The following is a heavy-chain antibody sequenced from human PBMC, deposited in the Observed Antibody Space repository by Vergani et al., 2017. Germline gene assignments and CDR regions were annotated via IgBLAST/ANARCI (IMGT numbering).Heavy chain of an antibody. J-gene: IGHJ5*02. V-gene: IGHV3-9*02. Sequence: EVQLEESGGGLVLPGRSLRLPCVASGFTSAGYAMHWVRQAPGKGLEWVSGINWNSNSIGYADSVKGRFTISRDNAKNSLYLQMNSLRAEDTALYYCAKDLGTSSGGGWFDPWGQGTLVTVSS. D-gene: IGHD6-6*01. CDR2: INWNSNSI. CDR3: AKDLGTSSGGGWFDP. CDR1: GFTSAGYA.